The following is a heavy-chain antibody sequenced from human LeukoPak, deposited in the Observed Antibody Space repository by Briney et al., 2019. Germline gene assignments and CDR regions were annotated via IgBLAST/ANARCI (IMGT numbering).Heavy chain of an antibody. CDR2: ISGSGGSA. CDR1: GFTFSSYA. Sequence: PGGSLRLSCAASGFTFSSYAMSWVRQAPGKGLEWVSAISGSGGSAYYADSVKGRFTISRDNSKNTLYLQMNSLRAEDTAVYYCAKPGGQQLVLGAEYFQHWGQGTLVTVSS. CDR3: AKPGGQQLVLGAEYFQH. J-gene: IGHJ1*01. D-gene: IGHD6-13*01. V-gene: IGHV3-23*01.